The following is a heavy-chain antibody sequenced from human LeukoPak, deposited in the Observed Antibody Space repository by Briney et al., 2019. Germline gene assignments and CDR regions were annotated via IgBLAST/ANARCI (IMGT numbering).Heavy chain of an antibody. V-gene: IGHV3-21*01. CDR2: ISSSSSYI. CDR1: GFTFSSYS. D-gene: IGHD3-22*01. Sequence: GGSLRLSCAASGFTFSSYSMNWVRQAPGKGLEWVSSISSSSSYIYYADSVKGRFTISRDNAKNSLYLQMNSLRAEDTAVYYCARRWERITMIVVVNGMDVWGQGTTVTVSS. J-gene: IGHJ6*02. CDR3: ARRWERITMIVVVNGMDV.